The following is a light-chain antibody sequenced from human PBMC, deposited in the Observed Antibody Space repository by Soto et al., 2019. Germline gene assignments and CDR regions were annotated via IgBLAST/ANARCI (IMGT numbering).Light chain of an antibody. J-gene: IGKJ1*01. Sequence: DIQMTQSPSSLSASLGDRVTITCRTSQYIYNSLNWYQQKAGRAPAVLIYGASNLQGGVPLRFSGSGSGTDFTLTISGLQPEDSATYYCQESRSALWGTCGQGTKVDIK. CDR2: GAS. CDR1: QYIYNS. V-gene: IGKV1-39*01. CDR3: QESRSALWGT.